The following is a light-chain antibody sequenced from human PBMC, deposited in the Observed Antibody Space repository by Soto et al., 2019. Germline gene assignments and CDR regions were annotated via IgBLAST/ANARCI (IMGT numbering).Light chain of an antibody. CDR3: QQYDNLRYT. CDR1: QDISNY. J-gene: IGKJ2*01. Sequence: DIQMTQSPSSLSASVGDRVTITCQASQDISNYLNWYQQKPGKAPKLLIYDASNLETGFPSRFSESVSGTDFTFTISSLQPEDIATYYCQQYDNLRYTFCQGTKLEIK. CDR2: DAS. V-gene: IGKV1-33*01.